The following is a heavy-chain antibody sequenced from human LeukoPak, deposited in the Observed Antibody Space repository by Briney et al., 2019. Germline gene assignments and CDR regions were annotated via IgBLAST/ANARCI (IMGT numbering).Heavy chain of an antibody. D-gene: IGHD2-15*01. CDR3: ARATRVYLWGTYCSGGSCLTYYFDY. Sequence: SETLSLTCAVYGGSFSGYYWSWIRQPPGKGLEWIGYIYYSGSTYYNPSLKSRVTISVDTSKNQFSLQLNSVTPEDTAVYYCARATRVYLWGTYCSGGSCLTYYFDYWGQGTLVTVSS. V-gene: IGHV4-34*01. CDR2: IYYSGST. CDR1: GGSFSGYY. J-gene: IGHJ4*02.